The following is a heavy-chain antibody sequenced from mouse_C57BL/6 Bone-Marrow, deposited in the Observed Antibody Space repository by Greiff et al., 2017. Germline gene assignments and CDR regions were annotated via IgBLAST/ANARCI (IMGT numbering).Heavy chain of an antibody. J-gene: IGHJ2*01. CDR3: TFYSNYYFDY. Sequence: EVQLQQSGAELVRPGASVKLSCTASGFNIKDDYMHWVKQRPEQGLEWIGCIDPENGDTEYASKFQGKATITADTSSNTAYLQLSSLTSEDTAVYYCTFYSNYYFDYWGQGTTLTVSS. CDR1: GFNIKDDY. D-gene: IGHD2-5*01. CDR2: IDPENGDT. V-gene: IGHV14-4*01.